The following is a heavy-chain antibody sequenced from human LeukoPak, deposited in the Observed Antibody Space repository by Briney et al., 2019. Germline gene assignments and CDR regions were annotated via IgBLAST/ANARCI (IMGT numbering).Heavy chain of an antibody. Sequence: GGSLRLSCDASGLTFTYVAMNWVRQAPGKGLEWVGRITSKTDGGITDSAAPVKGRFTVSRDDSKNTLFLQMSSLRTEDTAVYYCATDESNSFFFWGQGTLVTVSS. J-gene: IGHJ4*02. CDR1: GLTFTYVA. CDR2: ITSKTDGGIT. V-gene: IGHV3-15*01. D-gene: IGHD2/OR15-2a*01. CDR3: ATDESNSFFF.